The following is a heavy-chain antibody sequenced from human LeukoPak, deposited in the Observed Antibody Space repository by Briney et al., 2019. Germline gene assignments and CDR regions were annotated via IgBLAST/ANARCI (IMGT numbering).Heavy chain of an antibody. D-gene: IGHD5-18*01. CDR2: INHSGST. CDR3: ARGAGYSYGSFDY. J-gene: IGHJ4*02. CDR1: GGSFSGYY. Sequence: SETLSLTCAVYGGSFSGYYWSWIRQPPGKGLEWIGEINHSGSTNYNPSLKSRVTISVDTSKNQFSLKLSSVTAADTAVYYCARGAGYSYGSFDYWGQGTPVTVSS. V-gene: IGHV4-34*01.